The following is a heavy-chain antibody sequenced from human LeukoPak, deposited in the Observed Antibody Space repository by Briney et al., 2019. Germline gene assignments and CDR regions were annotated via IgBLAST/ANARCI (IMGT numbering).Heavy chain of an antibody. CDR3: ARGGYDSSGYRAPRDY. Sequence: GGSLRLSCAASGFTVSSNYMSWVRQAPGKGLEWGSVIYSGGRTYYTDSVKGRFTISRDNSKNTLYLQMNSLRAEDTAVYYCARGGYDSSGYRAPRDYWGQGTLVTVSS. J-gene: IGHJ4*02. CDR1: GFTVSSNY. CDR2: IYSGGRT. V-gene: IGHV3-53*01. D-gene: IGHD3-22*01.